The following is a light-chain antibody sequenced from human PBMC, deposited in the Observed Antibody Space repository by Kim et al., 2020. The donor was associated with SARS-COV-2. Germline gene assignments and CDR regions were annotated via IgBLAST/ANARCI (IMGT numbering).Light chain of an antibody. Sequence: SCELTQPPSVSVSPGQTASITCSGDKLGDKYTCWYQQRPGQSPVLVIHQDSKRPSGIPERFSGSNSGNTATLTISGTQPMDEADYYCQAWDSSTDVVFGGGTQLTVL. CDR2: QDS. J-gene: IGLJ2*01. CDR3: QAWDSSTDVV. CDR1: KLGDKY. V-gene: IGLV3-1*01.